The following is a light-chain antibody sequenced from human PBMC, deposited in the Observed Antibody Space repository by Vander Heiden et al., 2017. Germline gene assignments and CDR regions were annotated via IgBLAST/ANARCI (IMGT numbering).Light chain of an antibody. CDR1: ESISFY. Sequence: DIQMTQSPSSLSASVGDRVTITCRASESISFYVNWYQQKPGQAPKLVIYSSSTLQSGVPSRVSGSGSGTDFTLTISNLQPEDFATYHCQQSYDTLWTFGQGTKVEVK. J-gene: IGKJ1*01. CDR3: QQSYDTLWT. V-gene: IGKV1-39*01. CDR2: SSS.